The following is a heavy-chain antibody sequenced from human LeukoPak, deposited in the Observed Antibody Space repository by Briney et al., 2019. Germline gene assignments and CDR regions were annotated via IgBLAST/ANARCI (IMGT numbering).Heavy chain of an antibody. D-gene: IGHD1-26*01. V-gene: IGHV3-30*18. CDR1: GFTFSSYG. CDR3: AEEVGATYPTFDY. J-gene: IGHJ4*02. Sequence: PGGSLRLSCAASGFTFSSYGMHWVRQAPGKGLEWVAVISYDGSNKYYADSVKGRFTISRDNSKNTLYLQMNSLRAEDTALYYCAEEVGATYPTFDYWGQGTLVTVSS. CDR2: ISYDGSNK.